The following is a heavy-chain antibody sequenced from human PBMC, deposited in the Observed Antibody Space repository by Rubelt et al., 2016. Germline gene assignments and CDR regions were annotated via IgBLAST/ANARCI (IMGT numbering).Heavy chain of an antibody. CDR2: SGST. D-gene: IGHD1/OR15-1a*01. J-gene: IGHJ4*02. V-gene: IGHV4-39*02. CDR3: ARENWNRYYFDY. Sequence: SGSTYYNPSLKSRVTISVDTSKNQFSLKLSSVTAADTAVYYCARENWNRYYFDYWGQGTLVTVSS.